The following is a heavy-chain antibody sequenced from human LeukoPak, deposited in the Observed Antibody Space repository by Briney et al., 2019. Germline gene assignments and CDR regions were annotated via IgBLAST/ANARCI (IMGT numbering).Heavy chain of an antibody. CDR2: IYHSGST. D-gene: IGHD3-10*01. CDR3: ARVGEGGRYYYYYYMDV. V-gene: IGHV4-38-2*01. J-gene: IGHJ6*03. Sequence: SETLSLTCVVSGYSIIGGYYWGWIRQPPGKGLEWIGSIYHSGSTYYNPSLKSRVTISVDTSKNQFSLKLSSVTAADTAVYYCARVGEGGRYYYYYYMDVWGKGTTVTVSS. CDR1: GYSIIGGYY.